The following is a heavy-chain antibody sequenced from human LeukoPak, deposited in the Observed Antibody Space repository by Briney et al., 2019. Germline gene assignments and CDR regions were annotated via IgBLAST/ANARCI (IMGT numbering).Heavy chain of an antibody. CDR3: ARHGTAGTYYDFWSGPPDYFDY. J-gene: IGHJ4*02. Sequence: SETLSLTCTVSGGSISSSSYYWGWIRQPPGKGLEWIGSIYYSGSTYYNPSLKSRVTISVDTSKNQFSLKLSSVTAADTAVYYCARHGTAGTYYDFWSGPPDYFDYWGQGTLVTVSS. CDR1: GGSISSSSYY. V-gene: IGHV4-39*01. D-gene: IGHD3-3*01. CDR2: IYYSGST.